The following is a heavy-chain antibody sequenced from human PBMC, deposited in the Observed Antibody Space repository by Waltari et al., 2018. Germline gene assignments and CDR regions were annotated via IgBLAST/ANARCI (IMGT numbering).Heavy chain of an antibody. CDR1: GFTFSSYW. CDR2: IKQDGSEK. Sequence: EVQLVESGGGLVQPGGSLRLSCAASGFTFSSYWMSWVRQAPGKGLEWVANIKQDGSEKYYVDSVKGRFTISRDNAKNSLYLQMNSLRAEDTAVYYCARRIAAAGSVAFDIWGQGTMVTVSS. D-gene: IGHD6-13*01. V-gene: IGHV3-7*01. J-gene: IGHJ3*02. CDR3: ARRIAAAGSVAFDI.